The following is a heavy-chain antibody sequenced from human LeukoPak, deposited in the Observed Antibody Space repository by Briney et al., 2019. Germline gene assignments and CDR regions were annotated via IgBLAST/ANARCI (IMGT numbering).Heavy chain of an antibody. CDR2: ISSSDSTI. CDR1: GFTFSDYY. D-gene: IGHD5-24*01. Sequence: PGGSLRLSCAAYGFTFSDYYMSWIRQAPGKGLEWVSYISSSDSTIYYADSVKGRFTISRDSAKNSLYLQMNSLRAEDTAVYSCARGRDGYNSGAFDIWGQGTMVTVSS. J-gene: IGHJ3*02. V-gene: IGHV3-11*04. CDR3: ARGRDGYNSGAFDI.